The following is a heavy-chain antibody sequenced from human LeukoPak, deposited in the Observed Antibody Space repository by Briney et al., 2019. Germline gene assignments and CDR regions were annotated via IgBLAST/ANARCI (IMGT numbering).Heavy chain of an antibody. J-gene: IGHJ4*02. V-gene: IGHV3-23*01. CDR3: AKTIYDYVWGSYRYALDY. D-gene: IGHD3-16*02. CDR2: ISGSGGST. CDR1: GFTFSSYA. Sequence: GGSLRLSCAASGFTFSSYAMSWVRQAPGKGLEWVSAISGSGGSTYYADSVKGRFTISRDNSKNTLYLQMNSLRAEDTAVYYCAKTIYDYVWGSYRYALDYWGQGTLVTVSP.